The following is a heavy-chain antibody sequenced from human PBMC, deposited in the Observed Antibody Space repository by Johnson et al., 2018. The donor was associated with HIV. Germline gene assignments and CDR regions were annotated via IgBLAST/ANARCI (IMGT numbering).Heavy chain of an antibody. CDR3: ARDAARLESDAFDI. Sequence: VQLVESGGGLVQPGGSLRVSCAASGFKYAASGLAFSNYAVKWVSHTPGGDGGTSFADSVRVRYIISRDNSKNTLYLQMNSLRAEDTAVYYCARDAARLESDAFDIWGQGTMVTVSS. D-gene: IGHD6-6*01. CDR1: GFKYAAS. V-gene: IGHV3-23*04. J-gene: IGHJ3*02. CDR2: TPGGDGGT.